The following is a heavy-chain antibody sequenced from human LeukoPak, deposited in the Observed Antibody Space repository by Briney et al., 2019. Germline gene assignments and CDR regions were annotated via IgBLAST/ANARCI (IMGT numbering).Heavy chain of an antibody. CDR3: ERVCRGYGSGSYQNWFDP. CDR1: GYSISSCDY. Sequence: AETLSLTCAVSGYSISSCDYCGWIPQPPGKGLECIGSIYHSGSTYYNASLKSRVTISVDTSKNQFSLKLSAVTAAHTAVYHCERVCRGYGSGSYQNWFDPWGQGTLVTVSS. D-gene: IGHD3-10*01. J-gene: IGHJ5*02. V-gene: IGHV4-38-2*01. CDR2: IYHSGST.